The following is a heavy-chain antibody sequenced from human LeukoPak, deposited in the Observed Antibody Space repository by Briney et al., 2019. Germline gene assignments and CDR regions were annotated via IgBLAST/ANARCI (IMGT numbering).Heavy chain of an antibody. J-gene: IGHJ5*02. D-gene: IGHD3-22*01. V-gene: IGHV4-59*01. CDR1: GGSISSYY. CDR2: IYYSGST. Sequence: SETLSLTCTVSGGSISSYYWSWIRQPPGKGLEWIGYIYYSGSTNYNPSLKSRVTISVDTSKNQFSLKLSSVTAADTAVYYCARAPTYYYGSSGPRFDPWGQGTLVTVSS. CDR3: ARAPTYYYGSSGPRFDP.